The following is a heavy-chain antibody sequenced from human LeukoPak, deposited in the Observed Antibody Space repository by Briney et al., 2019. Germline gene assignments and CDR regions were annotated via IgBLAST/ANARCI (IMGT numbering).Heavy chain of an antibody. J-gene: IGHJ4*02. CDR1: GFTFSDYY. D-gene: IGHD5-12*01. CDR3: ASDIVATSGDF. CDR2: ITSSGDDI. V-gene: IGHV3-11*01. Sequence: GGSLRLSCAASGFTFSDYYMSWIRQAPGRGLEWVAYITSSGDDIYYADSVKGRFTNSRDNAKNALFLRMNSLRVEDTATYYCASDIVATSGDFWGQGTLVSVSS.